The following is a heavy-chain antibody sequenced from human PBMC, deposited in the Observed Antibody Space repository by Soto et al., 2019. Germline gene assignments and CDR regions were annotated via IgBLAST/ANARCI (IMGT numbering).Heavy chain of an antibody. CDR3: ARDLDTRDCYGVDY. J-gene: IGHJ4*02. Sequence: QVPLQQSGPGLVKPSQTLSLTCAISGDSVSSKSADLYWIRQSPSGGLASLVRTYYRSKWRNDSTLSVNSRITINPDKSQNQCSLQINYVTPEDTAVYYCARDLDTRDCYGVDYWGPGTLVTVSS. CDR2: TYYRSKWRN. CDR1: GDSVSSKSAD. V-gene: IGHV6-1*01. D-gene: IGHD2-21*02.